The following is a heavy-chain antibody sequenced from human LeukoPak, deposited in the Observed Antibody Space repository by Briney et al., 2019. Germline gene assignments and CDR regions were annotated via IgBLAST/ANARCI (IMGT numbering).Heavy chain of an antibody. CDR3: ARFTPQGYGWGGYNRFDP. CDR1: GGSISSYY. Sequence: SETLSLTCTVSGGSISSYYWSWIRQPAGKGLEWIGRIYNSGSTNYNPSLKSRLTMSVDTSKNQFSLNLTSVTAADTAVYYCARFTPQGYGWGGYNRFDPWGQGTLVTVSS. J-gene: IGHJ5*02. CDR2: IYNSGST. V-gene: IGHV4-4*07. D-gene: IGHD3-16*01.